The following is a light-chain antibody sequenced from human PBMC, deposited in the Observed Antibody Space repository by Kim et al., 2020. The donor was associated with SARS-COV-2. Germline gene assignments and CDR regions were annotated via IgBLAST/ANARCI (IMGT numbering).Light chain of an antibody. CDR2: EHN. CDR3: QSYDTTTPVV. J-gene: IGLJ2*01. Sequence: KTVTISCTSSSGSIASNDVHWYQLRPGSAPTTVIYEHNQRPSGVPDRFSGSIDSSSNSASLTISGLKTEDEADYYCQSYDTTTPVVFGGGTQLTVL. V-gene: IGLV6-57*02. CDR1: SGSIASND.